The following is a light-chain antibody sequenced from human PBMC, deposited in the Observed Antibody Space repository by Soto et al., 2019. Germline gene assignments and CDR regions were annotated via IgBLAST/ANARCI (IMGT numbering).Light chain of an antibody. CDR2: GAS. J-gene: IGKJ5*01. V-gene: IGKV3-20*01. CDR3: QLYGSSPPRYT. Sequence: EIVLTQSPGTLSLSPGERATLSCRASLSVSNNYLAWYQQKPGQAPRLLIYGASNRATGIPARFSGSGSGTDFTLTISRLEAEDFAVYFCQLYGSSPPRYTFGQGTRLEIK. CDR1: LSVSNNY.